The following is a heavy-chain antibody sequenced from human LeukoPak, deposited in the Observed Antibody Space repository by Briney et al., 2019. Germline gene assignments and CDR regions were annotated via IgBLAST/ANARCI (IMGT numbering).Heavy chain of an antibody. CDR2: INHSGST. Sequence: SSETLSLTCAVYGGSFSGYYWSWIRQPPGKGLEWIGEINHSGSTNYNPSLKSRVTISVDTSKNQFSLKLSSVTAADTAVYYCARGLRRYSSGWYTFYFDYWGQGTLVTASS. J-gene: IGHJ4*02. CDR3: ARGLRRYSSGWYTFYFDY. D-gene: IGHD6-19*01. V-gene: IGHV4-34*01. CDR1: GGSFSGYY.